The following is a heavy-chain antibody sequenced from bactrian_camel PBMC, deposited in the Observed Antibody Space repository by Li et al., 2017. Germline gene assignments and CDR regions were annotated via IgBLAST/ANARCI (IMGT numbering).Heavy chain of an antibody. D-gene: IGHD2*01. CDR2: TVDSDGNA. V-gene: IGHV3S63*01. J-gene: IGHJ4*01. CDR3: AADTRICGTVYAAYAVFEY. Sequence: HVQLVESGGGSVQAGGSLRLSCSASESVYKFCIGWFRQGKGQWRNGVATVDSDGNAYYARSVKGRFTVSKNMASNTANTLYLQMNSLKPDDSATYYCAADTRICGTVYAAYAVFEYWGQGTQVTVS. CDR1: ESVYKFC.